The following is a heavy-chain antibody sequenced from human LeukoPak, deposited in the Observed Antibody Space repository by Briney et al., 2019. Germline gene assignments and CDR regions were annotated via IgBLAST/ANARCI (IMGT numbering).Heavy chain of an antibody. V-gene: IGHV3-11*03. J-gene: IGHJ4*02. D-gene: IGHD3/OR15-3a*01. Sequence: KPGGSLRLSCVASGFTFSDYHMSWIRQAPGKGLEWVSYISSSSSYTNYADSVKGRFTISRDSAKNSLYLQMNSLRAEDTAVYYCASSTLYDIWTEYYFDYWGQGTLVTVSS. CDR2: ISSSSSYT. CDR3: ASSTLYDIWTEYYFDY. CDR1: GFTFSDYH.